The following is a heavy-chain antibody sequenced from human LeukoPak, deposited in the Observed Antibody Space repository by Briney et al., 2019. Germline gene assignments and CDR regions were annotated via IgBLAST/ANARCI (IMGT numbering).Heavy chain of an antibody. J-gene: IGHJ1*01. CDR1: GFTLSSYA. CDR2: ISYDGSNK. D-gene: IGHD6-19*01. V-gene: IGHV3-30*04. Sequence: GGSLRLSCAASGFTLSSYAMHWVRQAPGKWLEWVAVISYDGSNKWDADSVKGRFTISRDNSKNTLYLQMNSLRAEDTAVYYCARDTYRQWLTQGGYFQHWGQGTLVTVSS. CDR3: ARDTYRQWLTQGGYFQH.